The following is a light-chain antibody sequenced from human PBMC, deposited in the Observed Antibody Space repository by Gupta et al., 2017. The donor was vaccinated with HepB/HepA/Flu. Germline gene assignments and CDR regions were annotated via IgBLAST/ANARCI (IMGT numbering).Light chain of an antibody. CDR2: GAS. Sequence: VLTQYPGTLSLSPGERTTLCCRASQSVSSSYLAWYQQKPGQAPRLLIYGASSRATGIPDRFSASRSGTDFTLTITRLEPEDVAVYYCQQYSSPPWTFGQGTKVEIK. CDR1: QSVSSSY. V-gene: IGKV3-20*01. J-gene: IGKJ1*01. CDR3: QQYSSPPWT.